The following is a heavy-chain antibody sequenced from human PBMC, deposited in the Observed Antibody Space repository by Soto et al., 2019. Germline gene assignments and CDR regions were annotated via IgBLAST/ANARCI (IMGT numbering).Heavy chain of an antibody. V-gene: IGHV4-30-4*01. CDR2: IYKSTTT. Sequence: SETLALTFYVSGDPISAVDYFWAWIRQPPWQALECILYIYKSTTTYYEPSFESRCAISLDTSKSQFSLNVTSVTAADPAVYFCARARYCLTGRCFTNWFDSWGQGTLVPVYS. CDR1: GDPISAVDYF. J-gene: IGHJ5*01. CDR3: ARARYCLTGRCFTNWFDS. D-gene: IGHD2-15*01.